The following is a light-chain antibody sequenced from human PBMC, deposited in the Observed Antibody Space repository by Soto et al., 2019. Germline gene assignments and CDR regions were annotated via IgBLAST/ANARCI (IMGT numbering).Light chain of an antibody. CDR1: SSDVGGYNY. Sequence: QSALTQPPSASGSPGQSVTISCTGTSSDVGGYNYVSWYQQHPGKAPKLMIYEVSKRPSGVPDRFSGSKSGNTASLTVSGLQAEDEADYYCSSYAGSNTRYVFRTGTKVTVL. CDR3: SSYAGSNTRYV. V-gene: IGLV2-8*01. J-gene: IGLJ1*01. CDR2: EVS.